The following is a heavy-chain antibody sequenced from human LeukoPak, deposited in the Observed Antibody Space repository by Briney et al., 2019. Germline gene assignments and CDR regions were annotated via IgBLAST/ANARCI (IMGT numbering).Heavy chain of an antibody. CDR3: ASSSRKYCSSTRCYIFAVDY. Sequence: SETLSLTCAVYGGSFSGYYWSWIRQPPGKGLEWIGEINHSGSTNYNPSLKSRVTISVDTSKNQFSLKLSSVTAADTAVYYCASSSRKYCSSTRCYIFAVDYWGQGTLVTVSS. V-gene: IGHV4-34*01. J-gene: IGHJ4*02. D-gene: IGHD2-2*02. CDR2: INHSGST. CDR1: GGSFSGYY.